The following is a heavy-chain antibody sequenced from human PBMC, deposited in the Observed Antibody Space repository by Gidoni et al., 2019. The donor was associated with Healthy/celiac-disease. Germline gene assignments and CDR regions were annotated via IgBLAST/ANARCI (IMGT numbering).Heavy chain of an antibody. CDR1: GFPFSSYA. CDR2: ISYDGSNK. Sequence: QVQLVASGGGVVQPGRSLRLSCAASGFPFSSYAMHWVRQAPGKGLEWVAVISYDGSNKYYADSVKGRFTISRDNSKNTLYLQMNSLRAEDTAVYYCARGRMWFGELLPDYGMDVWGQGTTVTVSS. D-gene: IGHD3-10*01. V-gene: IGHV3-30-3*01. CDR3: ARGRMWFGELLPDYGMDV. J-gene: IGHJ6*02.